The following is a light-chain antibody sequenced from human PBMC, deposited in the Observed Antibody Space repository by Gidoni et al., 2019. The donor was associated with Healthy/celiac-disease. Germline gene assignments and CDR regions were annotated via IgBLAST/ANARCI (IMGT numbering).Light chain of an antibody. J-gene: IGLJ1*01. Sequence: SYVLTQPPSVSVAPGKTARITCGGNNIGSKSVHWYQQKPGQAPVLVIYYDSDRPSGIPERFSGSNSGNTATLTISRVEAGDEADYYCQVWDSSSDRLFGTGTKVTVL. CDR3: QVWDSSSDRL. V-gene: IGLV3-21*04. CDR1: NIGSKS. CDR2: YDS.